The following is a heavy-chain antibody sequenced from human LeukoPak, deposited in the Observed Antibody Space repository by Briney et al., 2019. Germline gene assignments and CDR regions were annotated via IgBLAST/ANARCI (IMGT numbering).Heavy chain of an antibody. CDR1: GYIFTSYY. V-gene: IGHV1-46*01. J-gene: IGHJ4*02. Sequence: GASVKVSCKASGYIFTSYYVHWVRQAPGQGLEWMGIINPSGGSTSYAQKFQGRVTMARDTSTSTVYMELRSLRSDDTAVYYCARDSLSRIQLWLTVGYPGDYWGQGTLVTVSS. D-gene: IGHD5-18*01. CDR2: INPSGGST. CDR3: ARDSLSRIQLWLTVGYPGDY.